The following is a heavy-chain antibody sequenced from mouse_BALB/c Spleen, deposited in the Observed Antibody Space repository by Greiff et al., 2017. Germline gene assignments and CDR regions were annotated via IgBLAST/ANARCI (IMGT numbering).Heavy chain of an antibody. CDR2: IWGGGST. CDR3: ARNSMITDENYYAMDY. CDR1: GFSLSRYS. V-gene: IGHV2-6-4*01. J-gene: IGHJ4*01. D-gene: IGHD2-4*01. Sequence: QVQLKESGPGLVAPSQSLSITCTVSGFSLSRYSVHWVRQPPGKGLEWLGMIWGGGSTDYNSALKSRLSISKDNSKSQVFLKMNSLQTDDTAMYYCARNSMITDENYYAMDYWGQGTSVTVSS.